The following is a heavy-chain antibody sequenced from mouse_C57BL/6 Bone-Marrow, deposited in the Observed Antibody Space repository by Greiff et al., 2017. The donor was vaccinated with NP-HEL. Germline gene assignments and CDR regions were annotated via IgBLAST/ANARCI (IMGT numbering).Heavy chain of an antibody. D-gene: IGHD1-1*01. CDR3: ARPITTAWYFDV. J-gene: IGHJ1*03. CDR1: GFSLTSYG. CDR2: IWSGGST. Sequence: QVQLQQSGPGLVQPSQSLSITCTVSGFSLTSYGVHWVRQSPGKGLEWLGVIWSGGSTDYNAAFISRLSISKDNSKSQVFFKMNSLQADDTAIYYCARPITTAWYFDVWGTGTTVTVSS. V-gene: IGHV2-2*01.